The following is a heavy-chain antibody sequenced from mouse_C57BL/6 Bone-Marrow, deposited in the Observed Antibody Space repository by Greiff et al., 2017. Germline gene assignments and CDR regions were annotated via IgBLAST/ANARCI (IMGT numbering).Heavy chain of an antibody. CDR2: FHPYNDDT. J-gene: IGHJ2*01. CDR1: GYTFTTYP. Sequence: QVQLQQSGAELVKPGASVKMSCKASGYTFTTYPIEWMKQNHGKSLEWIGNFHPYNDDTKYNEKFKGKATLTVEKSSSTVYLELSRLTSDDSAVYYCARGKRGLRRRSYYFDYWGQGTTLTVSS. V-gene: IGHV1-47*01. CDR3: ARGKRGLRRRSYYFDY. D-gene: IGHD2-2*01.